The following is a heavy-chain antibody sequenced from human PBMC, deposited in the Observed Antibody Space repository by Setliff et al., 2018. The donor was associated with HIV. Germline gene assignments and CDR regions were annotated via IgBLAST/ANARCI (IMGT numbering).Heavy chain of an antibody. J-gene: IGHJ5*02. CDR1: GYTFTSYY. CDR3: ARERYSSGWFPDP. D-gene: IGHD6-19*01. Sequence: ASVKVSCKASGYTFTSYYMHWVRQAPGQGLEWMGIINPSGGSTSYAQKFQGRVTMTRDTATSTVYMELSSLRSEDTAVYFCARERYSSGWFPDPWGQGTLVTVSS. CDR2: INPSGGST. V-gene: IGHV1-46*01.